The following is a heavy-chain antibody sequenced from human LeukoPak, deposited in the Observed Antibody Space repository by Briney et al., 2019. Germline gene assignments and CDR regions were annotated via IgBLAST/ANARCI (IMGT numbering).Heavy chain of an antibody. CDR3: AKDKYYYGSGSRDGVDV. CDR1: GFTFSNYD. D-gene: IGHD3-10*01. J-gene: IGHJ3*01. Sequence: HPGGSLRLSCVASGFTFSNYDIHWVRQSPGKGLEWVAFIQSDGSYKYYADSVKGRFAISRDNSKNTLYLQMNSLRAEDTAMYYCAKDKYYYGSGSRDGVDVWGQGTMVIVSS. V-gene: IGHV3-30*02. CDR2: IQSDGSYK.